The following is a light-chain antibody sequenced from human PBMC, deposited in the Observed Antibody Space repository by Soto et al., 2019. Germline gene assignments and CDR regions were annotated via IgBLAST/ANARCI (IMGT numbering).Light chain of an antibody. CDR3: AAWDDSLNGFAV. J-gene: IGLJ7*01. V-gene: IGLV1-44*01. Sequence: QSVLTQPPSASGTPGQRVTISCSGSSSNIGSNTVNWSQHSPGKAPKLLIYSNDQRPSGVPDRFSGSKSDTSASLAISGLQSDDEADYYCAAWDDSLNGFAVFGGGTQLTVL. CDR1: SSNIGSNT. CDR2: SND.